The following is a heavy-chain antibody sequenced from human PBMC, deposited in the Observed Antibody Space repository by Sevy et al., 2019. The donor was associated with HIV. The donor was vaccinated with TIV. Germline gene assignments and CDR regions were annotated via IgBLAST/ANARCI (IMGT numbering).Heavy chain of an antibody. CDR2: IYYSGST. CDR1: VGSISSGGYY. D-gene: IGHD5-12*01. CDR3: ARDTAIVATIHKDAFDI. J-gene: IGHJ3*02. V-gene: IGHV4-31*03. Sequence: SETLSLTCTVSVGSISSGGYYWSWIRQHPGKGLEWIGYIYYSGSTYYNPSLKSRVTISVDTSKNQFSLKLSSVTAADTAVYYCARDTAIVATIHKDAFDIWGQGTMVTVSS.